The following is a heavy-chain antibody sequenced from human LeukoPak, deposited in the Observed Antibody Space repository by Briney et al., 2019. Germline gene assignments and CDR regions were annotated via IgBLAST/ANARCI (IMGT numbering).Heavy chain of an antibody. J-gene: IGHJ6*02. CDR3: AGCSGGSCYSRGKYGVDV. D-gene: IGHD2-15*01. V-gene: IGHV3-53*01. CDR1: GFTVNSNY. Sequence: PGGSLRLSCAASGFTVNSNYMSWVRQAPGKGLEWVSLIYSGGSTYYADSVKGRFTVSRDNSKNTLYLQMNSLRADDTAVYYCAGCSGGSCYSRGKYGVDVWGQGTTVIVSS. CDR2: IYSGGST.